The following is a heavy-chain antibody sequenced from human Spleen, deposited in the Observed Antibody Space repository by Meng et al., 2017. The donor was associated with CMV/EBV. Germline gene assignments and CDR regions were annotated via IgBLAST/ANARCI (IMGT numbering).Heavy chain of an antibody. Sequence: SLKISCAASGFTFDDYAMHWVRQAPGKGLEWVSGISWNSGSIGYADSVKGRFTISRDNAKNSLYLQMNSLRAEDTALYYCAKDSYCSSTSCYPTLDYWGQGTLVTVSS. D-gene: IGHD2-2*01. CDR1: GFTFDDYA. V-gene: IGHV3-9*01. CDR2: ISWNSGSI. J-gene: IGHJ4*02. CDR3: AKDSYCSSTSCYPTLDY.